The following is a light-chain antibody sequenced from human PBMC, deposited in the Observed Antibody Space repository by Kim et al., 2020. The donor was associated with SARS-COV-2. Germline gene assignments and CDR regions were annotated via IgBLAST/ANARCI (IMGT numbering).Light chain of an antibody. CDR2: DVS. V-gene: IGLV2-14*03. Sequence: QSVLTQPASVSGSPGQSITISCTGTSSDVGGYNYVSWYQQHPGKAPKLMIYDVSNRLSGVSNRFSGSKSGKTASLTISGLQAEDEADYYCSSYTSSSSYVFGTGTKVTVL. CDR3: SSYTSSSSYV. J-gene: IGLJ1*01. CDR1: SSDVGGYNY.